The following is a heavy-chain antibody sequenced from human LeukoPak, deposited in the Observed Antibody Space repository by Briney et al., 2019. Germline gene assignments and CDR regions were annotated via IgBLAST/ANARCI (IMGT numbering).Heavy chain of an antibody. CDR3: ARVEVGAANRQWYGMDV. J-gene: IGHJ6*02. V-gene: IGHV4-59*01. CDR1: GGSISSYY. CDR2: VDYRGNT. Sequence: SETLSLTCTISGGSISSYYWSWIRQPPGKGLEWIGYVDYRGNTNYNPSLKSRVTISIDTSKSLFSLKLNSVTAADTAVYYCARVEVGAANRQWYGMDVWGQGTTITVSS. D-gene: IGHD2-15*01.